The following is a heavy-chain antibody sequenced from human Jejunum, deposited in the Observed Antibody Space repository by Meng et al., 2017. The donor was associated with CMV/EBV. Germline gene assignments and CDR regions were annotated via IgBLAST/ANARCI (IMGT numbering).Heavy chain of an antibody. D-gene: IGHD4-23*01. Sequence: SCKASGHPFTNYAMHWVRQAPGQRLEWMGLVHDGNGNTRYSQNFQGRVTITRDTSATTVFMELTSLTSEDTAVYYCASERWGSGYLDLWGRGSLVTVSS. CDR2: VHDGNGNT. CDR1: GHPFTNYA. J-gene: IGHJ2*01. V-gene: IGHV1-3*01. CDR3: ASERWGSGYLDL.